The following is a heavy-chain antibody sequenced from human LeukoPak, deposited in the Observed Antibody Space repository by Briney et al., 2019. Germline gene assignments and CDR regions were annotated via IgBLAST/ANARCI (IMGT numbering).Heavy chain of an antibody. Sequence: SETLSLTCTVSGGSISSSSYYWGWIRQPPGKGLEWIGSIYYSGSTYYNPSLKSRVTISVDTSKNLFSLKLSSVTAADTAVYYCASPPWGVRRDDYWGQGTLVTVSS. CDR3: ASPPWGVRRDDY. CDR1: GGSISSSSYY. D-gene: IGHD3-16*01. CDR2: IYYSGST. J-gene: IGHJ4*02. V-gene: IGHV4-39*01.